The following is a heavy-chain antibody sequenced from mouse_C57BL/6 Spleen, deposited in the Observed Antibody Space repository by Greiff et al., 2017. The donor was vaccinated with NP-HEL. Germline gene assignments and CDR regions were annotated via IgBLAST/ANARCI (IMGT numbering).Heavy chain of an antibody. CDR3: ARKGEKLGPYYYAMDY. D-gene: IGHD4-1*01. Sequence: QVQLQQPGAELVMPGASVKLSCKASGYTFTSYWMHWVKQRPGQGLEWIGEIDPSDSYTNYNQKFKGKSTLTVDKSSSTAYMQLSSLTSEDAAVYYCARKGEKLGPYYYAMDYWGQGTSVTVSS. J-gene: IGHJ4*01. CDR1: GYTFTSYW. CDR2: IDPSDSYT. V-gene: IGHV1-69*01.